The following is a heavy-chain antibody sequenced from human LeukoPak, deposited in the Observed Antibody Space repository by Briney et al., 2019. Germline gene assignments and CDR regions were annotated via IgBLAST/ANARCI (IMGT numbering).Heavy chain of an antibody. Sequence: ASVKVSCKASGYTFTNYDIYWVRQAPGQGFEWMGWMDPDNGNTGYAQDFQGRVTMTRNSFKNTAYMELSSLKPDDTAVYYCATSYYDSNSWGQGTLVTVSS. V-gene: IGHV1-8*01. J-gene: IGHJ5*02. CDR3: ATSYYDSNS. D-gene: IGHD3-22*01. CDR1: GYTFTNYD. CDR2: MDPDNGNT.